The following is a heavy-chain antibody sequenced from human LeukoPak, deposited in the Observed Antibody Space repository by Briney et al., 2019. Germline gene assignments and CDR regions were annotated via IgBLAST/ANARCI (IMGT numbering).Heavy chain of an antibody. CDR2: ISYDGSNK. CDR1: GFTFSSYW. CDR3: ARELSSSSWYRWFDP. D-gene: IGHD6-13*01. J-gene: IGHJ5*02. Sequence: GGSLRLSCAASGFTFSSYWMSWVRQAPGKGLEWVAVISYDGSNKYYADSVKGRFTISRDNSKNTLYLQMNGLRAEDTAVYYCARELSSSSWYRWFDPWGQGTLVTVSS. V-gene: IGHV3-30*12.